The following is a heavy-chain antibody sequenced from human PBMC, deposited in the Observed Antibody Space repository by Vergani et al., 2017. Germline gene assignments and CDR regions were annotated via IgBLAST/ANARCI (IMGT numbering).Heavy chain of an antibody. CDR1: GFRVTTYY. CDR3: AKDRYCSSTSCYGYMDV. V-gene: IGHV3-23*01. CDR2: NSGSGGST. D-gene: IGHD2-2*01. Sequence: VELLESGGGLAQPGGSLRVSCSASGFRVTTYYMSWVRQAPGKGLEWVSTNSGSGGSTYYADSVKGRFTISRDNSKNTLYLQMNSLRAEDTAVYYCAKDRYCSSTSCYGYMDVWGKGP. J-gene: IGHJ6*03.